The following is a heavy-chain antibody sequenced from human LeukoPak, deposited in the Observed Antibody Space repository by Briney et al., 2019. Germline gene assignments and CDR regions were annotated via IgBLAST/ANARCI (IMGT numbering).Heavy chain of an antibody. CDR2: IKQDGSEK. V-gene: IGHV3-7*01. Sequence: PGGSLRLSCAASGFTFSSYWMSWVRQAPGKGLEWVANIKQDGSEKYYVDSVKGRFTISRDNAKNSLYLQMNSLRAEDTAVYYCARPQGNWYYVLPFDYWGQGTLVTVSS. CDR1: GFTFSSYW. D-gene: IGHD1-7*01. J-gene: IGHJ4*02. CDR3: ARPQGNWYYVLPFDY.